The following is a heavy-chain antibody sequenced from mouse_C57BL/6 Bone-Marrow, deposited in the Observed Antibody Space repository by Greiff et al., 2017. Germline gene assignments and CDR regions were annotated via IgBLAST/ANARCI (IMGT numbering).Heavy chain of an antibody. CDR3: TMIYDGYYFDY. CDR1: GFNIKDDY. J-gene: IGHJ2*01. CDR2: IDPENGDT. D-gene: IGHD2-3*01. Sequence: EVMLVESGAELVRPGASVKLSCTASGFNIKDDYMHWVKQRPEQGLEWIGWIDPENGDTEYASKFQGKATITADTSSNTAYLQLSSLTSEDTAVYYCTMIYDGYYFDYWGQGTTLTVSS. V-gene: IGHV14-4*01.